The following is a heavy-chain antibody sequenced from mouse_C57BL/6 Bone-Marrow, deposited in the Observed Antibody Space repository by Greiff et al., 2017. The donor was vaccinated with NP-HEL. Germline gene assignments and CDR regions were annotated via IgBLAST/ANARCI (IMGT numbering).Heavy chain of an antibody. CDR2: IYPGSGST. CDR1: GYTFTSYW. D-gene: IGHD1-1*01. CDR3: ARRYGSSYVYAMDY. V-gene: IGHV1-55*01. J-gene: IGHJ4*01. Sequence: QVQLKQPGAELVKPGASVKMSCKASGYTFTSYWITWVKQRPGQGLEWIGDIYPGSGSTNYNEKFKSKATLTVDTSSSTAYMQLSSLTSEDSAVYYCARRYGSSYVYAMDYWGQGTSVTVSS.